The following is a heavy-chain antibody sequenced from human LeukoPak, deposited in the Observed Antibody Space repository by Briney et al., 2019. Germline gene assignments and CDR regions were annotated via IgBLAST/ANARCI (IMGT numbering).Heavy chain of an antibody. J-gene: IGHJ4*02. CDR2: ISYDGSNK. CDR1: GFTFSSYG. D-gene: IGHD6-13*01. Sequence: GGSLRLSCAASGFTFSSYGMHWVRQAPGKGLEWVAVISYDGSNKYYADSVKGRFTISRDNSKNTLYLQMNSLRAEDTAVYYCAKQISSSRYYFDYWGQGTLVTVSS. V-gene: IGHV3-30*18. CDR3: AKQISSSRYYFDY.